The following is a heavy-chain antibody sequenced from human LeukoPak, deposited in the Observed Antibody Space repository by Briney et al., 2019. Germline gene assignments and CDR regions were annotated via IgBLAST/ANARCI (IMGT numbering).Heavy chain of an antibody. CDR3: ARSGYYYDSSYMDV. Sequence: GGSLRLSCAASGFTFSTYWMTWVRQAPGKGLEWVANVKRDRSEKYYVESVKGRFTISRDNAKNSLYLQMSSLRAEDTAAYYCARSGYYYDSSYMDVWGKGTTVTVSS. J-gene: IGHJ6*03. CDR2: VKRDRSEK. D-gene: IGHD3-22*01. V-gene: IGHV3-7*01. CDR1: GFTFSTYW.